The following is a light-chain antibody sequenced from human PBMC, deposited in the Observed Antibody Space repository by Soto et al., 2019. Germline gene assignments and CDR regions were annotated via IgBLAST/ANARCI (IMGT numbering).Light chain of an antibody. CDR3: QQRSNWPLT. V-gene: IGKV2-28*01. J-gene: IGKJ4*01. CDR1: QSLLHSNGYNY. CDR2: GAS. Sequence: DIVMTQSPLSLPVTPGEPASISCRSSQSLLHSNGYNYLDWYQQKPGQAPRLLIHGASTRAPGFPARFSGSGSGTDFTLTISSLEPEDFAVYYCQQRSNWPLTFGGGTKVDIK.